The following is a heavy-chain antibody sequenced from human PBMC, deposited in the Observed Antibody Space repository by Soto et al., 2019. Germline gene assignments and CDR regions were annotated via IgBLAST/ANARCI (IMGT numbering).Heavy chain of an antibody. D-gene: IGHD1-1*01. Sequence: PSETLSLTCTVSGGSISSGDYYWSWIRQPPGKGLEWIGYIYYSGSTYYNPSLKSRVTISVDTSKNQFSLKLSSVTAADTAVYYCARLDTTRIANYYYGMDVWGQGTTVNVSS. CDR2: IYYSGST. J-gene: IGHJ6*02. V-gene: IGHV4-30-4*01. CDR3: ARLDTTRIANYYYGMDV. CDR1: GGSISSGDYY.